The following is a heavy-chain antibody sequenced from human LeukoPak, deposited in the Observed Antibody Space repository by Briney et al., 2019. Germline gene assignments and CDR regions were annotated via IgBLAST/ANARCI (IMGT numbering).Heavy chain of an antibody. CDR2: INSDGSST. J-gene: IGHJ3*02. D-gene: IGHD3-22*01. V-gene: IGHV3-74*01. CDR1: GFTFSSYW. CDR3: ARAHQYYYDSSGYYVESGGAFDI. Sequence: PGGSLRLSCAASGFTFSSYWMHWVRQAPGKGLVWVSRINSDGSSTSYADSVKGRFTISRHNSKNTLYLQMNSLRAEDTAVYYCARAHQYYYDSSGYYVESGGAFDIWGQGTMVTVSS.